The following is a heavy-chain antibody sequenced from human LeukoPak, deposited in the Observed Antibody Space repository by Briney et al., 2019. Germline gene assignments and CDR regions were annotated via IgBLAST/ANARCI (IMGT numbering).Heavy chain of an antibody. CDR3: VKGSEAYCDSKSDY. D-gene: IGHD3-22*01. CDR2: ISSNGGTI. Sequence: TGGSLRLSCSASGFTFSSYAMHWVRQAPGNGLEYVSAISSNGGTIYYADSAKGRLTISRDNSKNTLYLQMSSLRVEDTAVYYCVKGSEAYCDSKSDYWGQGTLVTVSS. J-gene: IGHJ4*02. V-gene: IGHV3-64D*09. CDR1: GFTFSSYA.